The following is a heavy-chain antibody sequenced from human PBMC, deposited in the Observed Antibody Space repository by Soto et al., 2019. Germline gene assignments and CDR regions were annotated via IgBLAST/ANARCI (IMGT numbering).Heavy chain of an antibody. CDR2: IAYSGDT. CDR1: GGSIISADSY. V-gene: IGHV4-31*11. CDR3: ARDLERAAIAT. Sequence: QVHLQQSGPGLVKPSETLSLTCAVSGGSIISADSYWFWIRKHPGKGLEWIGYIAYSGDTYYTPPRRSRVTISADTSENKVSLTLKSVTAADTAVYFCARDLERAAIATWGQGTSVTVSS. J-gene: IGHJ5*02. D-gene: IGHD2-15*01.